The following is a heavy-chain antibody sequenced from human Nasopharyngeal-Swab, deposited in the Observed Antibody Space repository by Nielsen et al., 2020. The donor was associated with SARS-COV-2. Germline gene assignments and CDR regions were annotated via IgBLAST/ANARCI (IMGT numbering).Heavy chain of an antibody. Sequence: GGSLRLSCAASGFTFSSYAMHWVRQAPGKGMEWVAVISYDGSNKYYADSVKGRFTTSRDNSKNTLYLQMNSLMAEDTAVYYCARGPSSAFDVWGQGTMVTVSS. CDR1: GFTFSSYA. CDR2: ISYDGSNK. CDR3: ARGPSSAFDV. J-gene: IGHJ3*01. V-gene: IGHV3-30-3*01.